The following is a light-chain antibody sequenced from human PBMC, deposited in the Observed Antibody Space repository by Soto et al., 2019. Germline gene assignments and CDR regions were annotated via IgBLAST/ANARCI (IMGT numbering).Light chain of an antibody. V-gene: IGKV1-5*03. J-gene: IGKJ1*01. Sequence: IHMTHAPSTLSASVLYRVTITCLASQTISSWLAWYQQKPGKAPKLLIYKASTLKSGVPSRFSGSGSGTEFTLTISSLQPDDFATYYCQHYNSYSEAFGQGTKVDIK. CDR2: KAS. CDR1: QTISSW. CDR3: QHYNSYSEA.